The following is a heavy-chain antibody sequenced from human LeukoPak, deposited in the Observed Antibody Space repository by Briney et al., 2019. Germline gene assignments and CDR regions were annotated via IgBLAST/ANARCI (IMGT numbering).Heavy chain of an antibody. Sequence: GGSLRLSCAASGFTFSSYTMNWVRQAPGKGLEWVTFIRYDGGNKYYAHSVKGRFTISRDNSKNTMYLQVESLRAEDTAVYYCAKETHYSGSGSYFDYWAREPWSPSPQ. CDR1: GFTFSSYT. CDR2: IRYDGGNK. CDR3: AKETHYSGSGSYFDY. V-gene: IGHV3-30*02. D-gene: IGHD3-10*01. J-gene: IGHJ4*02.